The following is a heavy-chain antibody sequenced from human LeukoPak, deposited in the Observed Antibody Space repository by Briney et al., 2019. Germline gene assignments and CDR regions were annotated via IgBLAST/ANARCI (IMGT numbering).Heavy chain of an antibody. CDR1: GGSISSYY. D-gene: IGHD1-26*01. CDR2: IYYSGST. J-gene: IGHJ4*02. CDR3: TRGGELMNF. Sequence: SETLSLTCTVSGGSISSYYWSWIRQPPGKGLEWIGYIYYSGSTNYNPSLKSRVTISIDASKNQFSLRLSSVTAADTAVYYCTRGGELMNFWGQGTLVTVSS. V-gene: IGHV4-59*08.